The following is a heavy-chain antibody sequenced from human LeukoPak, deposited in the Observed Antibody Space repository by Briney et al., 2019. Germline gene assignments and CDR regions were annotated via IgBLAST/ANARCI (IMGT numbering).Heavy chain of an antibody. CDR2: IRYDGSNK. V-gene: IGHV3-30*02. D-gene: IGHD3-3*01. J-gene: IGHJ3*02. Sequence: PGGSLRLSCAASGFTFSSYGMHWVRQAPGKGLEWVAFIRYDGSNKYYADSVKGRFTISRDNPKNTLYLQMNSLRAEDTAVYYCAKALITIFGPDAFDIWGQGTMVTVSS. CDR1: GFTFSSYG. CDR3: AKALITIFGPDAFDI.